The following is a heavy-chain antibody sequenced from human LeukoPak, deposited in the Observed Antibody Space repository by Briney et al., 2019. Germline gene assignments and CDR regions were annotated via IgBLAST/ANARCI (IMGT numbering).Heavy chain of an antibody. J-gene: IGHJ4*02. CDR1: GFTFSSTA. Sequence: TGGSLRLSCAASGFTFSSTAMTWVRQAPGKGLEWLSAISPTSANTYYADSVKGRFTVSRDNSKNTLFLQMNSLRVEDTAIYYCVRGGSKDGYPNWGQGTLVTVSS. V-gene: IGHV3-23*01. D-gene: IGHD5-24*01. CDR3: VRGGSKDGYPN. CDR2: ISPTSANT.